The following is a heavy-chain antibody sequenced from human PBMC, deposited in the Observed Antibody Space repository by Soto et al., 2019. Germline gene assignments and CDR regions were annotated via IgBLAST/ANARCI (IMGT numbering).Heavy chain of an antibody. D-gene: IGHD3-16*01. V-gene: IGHV1-3*01. J-gene: IGHJ6*02. CDR1: GYTFSNYP. CDR2: INPDKGNT. CDR3: ARDSGIVALYALDV. Sequence: QVHFLQSGAEVKQPGASVKVSCKAFGYTFSNYPIHWVRQAPGQRLEWRGWINPDKGNTKYSQTFQGRVTITRDTSARTAYVELSRLISEDTAVYYCARDSGIVALYALDVWGQGTTVTVSS.